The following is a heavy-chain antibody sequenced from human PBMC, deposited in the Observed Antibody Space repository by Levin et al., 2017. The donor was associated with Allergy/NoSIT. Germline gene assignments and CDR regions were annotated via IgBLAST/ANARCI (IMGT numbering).Heavy chain of an antibody. J-gene: IGHJ4*02. D-gene: IGHD2-21*02. CDR2: ISASGTGI. V-gene: IGHV3-23*01. Sequence: PGESLKISCAASGFTFSSSPMSWVRQAPTKGLEWVSSISASGTGIFSADSVKGRFTISRDNSRNTLYLQMSGLRAEDTALYYCAKGAMTAHFDYWGQGTLVTVSS. CDR3: AKGAMTAHFDY. CDR1: GFTFSSSP.